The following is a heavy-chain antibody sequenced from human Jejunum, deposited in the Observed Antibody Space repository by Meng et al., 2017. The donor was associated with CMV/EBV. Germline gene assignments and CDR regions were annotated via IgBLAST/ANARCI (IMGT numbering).Heavy chain of an antibody. CDR1: GFTFSSYA. CDR2: ISGSGGST. D-gene: IGHD6-13*01. V-gene: IGHV3-23*01. J-gene: IGHJ4*02. Sequence: SGFTFSSYAMSWVRQAPGKGLEWVSAISGSGGSTYYADSVKGRFTISRDNSKNTLYLQMNSLRAKDTAVYYCAKLGIAAAGTVDYWGQGTLVTVSS. CDR3: AKLGIAAAGTVDY.